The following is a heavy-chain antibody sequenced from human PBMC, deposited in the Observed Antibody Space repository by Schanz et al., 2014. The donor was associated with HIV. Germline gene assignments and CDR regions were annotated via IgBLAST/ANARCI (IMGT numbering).Heavy chain of an antibody. D-gene: IGHD3-9*01. V-gene: IGHV1-18*01. CDR1: GGTFSSYA. CDR2: ISPDNGNT. CDR3: ARGDILTGLYPYYFDS. J-gene: IGHJ4*02. Sequence: QVQLVQSGAEVKKPGSSVRVSCKASGGTFSSYAITWVRQAPGQGLEWMGRISPDNGNTNYAQKLQGRVTMTTDTSTSTAYMELRSLRSDDTAVYYCARGDILTGLYPYYFDSWGQGTLVTVSS.